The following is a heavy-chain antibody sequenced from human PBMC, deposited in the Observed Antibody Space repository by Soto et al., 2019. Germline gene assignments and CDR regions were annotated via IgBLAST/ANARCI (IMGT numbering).Heavy chain of an antibody. D-gene: IGHD4-17*01. CDR2: MNPNSGNT. V-gene: IGHV1-8*01. J-gene: IGHJ4*02. CDR3: ARGGGDYGDFDY. CDR1: GNTFTSYD. Sequence: ASVKVSCKASGNTFTSYDINWVRQATGQGLEWMGWMNPNSGNTGYAQKFQGRVTMTRNTSISTAYMELSSLRSEDTAVYYCARGGGDYGDFDYWGQGTLITVSS.